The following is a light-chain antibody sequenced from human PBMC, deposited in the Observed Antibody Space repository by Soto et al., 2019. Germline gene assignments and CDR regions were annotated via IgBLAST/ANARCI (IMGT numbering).Light chain of an antibody. Sequence: DIVMTQSPDSLAVSLGARATINCKSSQSVLYSSNNKNYLAWYQQKPGQPPKLLIYWASTRESGVPDRFSGSGSGTDFPLTISSLQAEDVAVYYCQQYYSTPTFGGGTKVEIK. CDR3: QQYYSTPT. V-gene: IGKV4-1*01. CDR1: QSVLYSSNNKNY. CDR2: WAS. J-gene: IGKJ4*01.